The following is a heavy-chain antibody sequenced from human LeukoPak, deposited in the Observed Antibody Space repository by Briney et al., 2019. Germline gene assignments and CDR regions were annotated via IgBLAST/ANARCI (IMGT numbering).Heavy chain of an antibody. V-gene: IGHV3-74*01. CDR3: ARGGPYSASDY. Sequence: GGSLRLSCAASGFTFSSYWIHWVRQAPGKGLVWVSRISSDGSSTSYADSVKGRFTISRDNAKNTLHLQMNSLRAEDTAVYYCARGGPYSASDYWGQGNLVTVSS. J-gene: IGHJ4*02. D-gene: IGHD1-26*01. CDR2: ISSDGSST. CDR1: GFTFSSYW.